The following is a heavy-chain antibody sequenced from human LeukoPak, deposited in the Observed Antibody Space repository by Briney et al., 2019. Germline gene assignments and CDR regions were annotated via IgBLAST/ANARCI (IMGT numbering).Heavy chain of an antibody. J-gene: IGHJ3*02. V-gene: IGHV4-59*01. D-gene: IGHD2-2*01. CDR3: ARDPGTSWYAFDI. CDR1: GGSISSYY. CDR2: IYYSGST. Sequence: SATLSLTCTVSGGSISSYYWSWIRQPPGKGLEWIGYIYYSGSTNYNPSLKSRVTISVDTSKNQFSLKLSSVTAADTAVYYCARDPGTSWYAFDIWGQGTMVTVSS.